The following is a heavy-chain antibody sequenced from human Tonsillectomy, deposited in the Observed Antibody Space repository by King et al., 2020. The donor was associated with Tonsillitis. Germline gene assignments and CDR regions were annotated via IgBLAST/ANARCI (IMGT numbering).Heavy chain of an antibody. Sequence: VQLVESGGGVVQPGGSLRLSCAASGFTFSSYGMHWVRQAPGKGLEWVAFIRYDGSNKYYADSVKGRFTISRDNSKNTLYLQMNSLRAEDTAVYYCANGDYVWGSYRYAPVDAFDIWGQGTMVTVSS. V-gene: IGHV3-30*02. D-gene: IGHD3-16*02. CDR1: GFTFSSYG. J-gene: IGHJ3*02. CDR3: ANGDYVWGSYRYAPVDAFDI. CDR2: IRYDGSNK.